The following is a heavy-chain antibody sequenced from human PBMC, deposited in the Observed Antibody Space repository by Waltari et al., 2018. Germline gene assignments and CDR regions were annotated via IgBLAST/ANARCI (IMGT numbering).Heavy chain of an antibody. D-gene: IGHD2-8*01. CDR1: GYTFTSYD. Sequence: QVQLVQSGAEVKKPGASVKVSCKASGYTFTSYDINWVRQATGQGLEWMGWMNPNSGNTGYAQKFQGRVTMTRNTSISTAYMELSSLRSEDTAVYYCARGTRVCTNGVSYRTFYYYYGMDVWGQGTTVTVSS. CDR2: MNPNSGNT. J-gene: IGHJ6*02. V-gene: IGHV1-8*02. CDR3: ARGTRVCTNGVSYRTFYYYYGMDV.